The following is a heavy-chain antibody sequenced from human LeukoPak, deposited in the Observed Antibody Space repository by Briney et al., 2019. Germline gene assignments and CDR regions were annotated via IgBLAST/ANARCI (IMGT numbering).Heavy chain of an antibody. CDR3: ARGLNSYYGMDV. V-gene: IGHV4-34*01. CDR1: GGSFSGYY. J-gene: IGHJ6*02. CDR2: INHSGST. Sequence: SETLSLTCAVYGGSFSGYYWSWIRQPPGKGLEWIGEINHSGSTNYNPSLKSRVTISVDTSKNQFSLKLSSATAADTAVYYCARGLNSYYGMDVWGQGTTVTVSS. D-gene: IGHD5-24*01.